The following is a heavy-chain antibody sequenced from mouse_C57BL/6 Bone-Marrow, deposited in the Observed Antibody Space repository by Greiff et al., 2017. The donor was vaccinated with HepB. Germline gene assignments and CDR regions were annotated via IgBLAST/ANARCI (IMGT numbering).Heavy chain of an antibody. D-gene: IGHD2-4*01. J-gene: IGHJ4*01. Sequence: QVQLQQSGTELVKPGASVKLSCKASGYTFTSYWMHWVKQRHGQGLEWIGNINPSNGGTNYNEKFKSKVTLTVDKSTSTAYMQLSSLTSEDSAVYYCASDDYDLYYYAMDCWCQGISVTVSS. V-gene: IGHV1-53*01. CDR2: INPSNGGT. CDR3: ASDDYDLYYYAMDC. CDR1: GYTFTSYW.